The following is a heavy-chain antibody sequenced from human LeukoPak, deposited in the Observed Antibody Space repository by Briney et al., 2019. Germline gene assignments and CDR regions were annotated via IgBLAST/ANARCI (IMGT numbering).Heavy chain of an antibody. CDR1: GFTFSNYA. CDR3: AKGISIPDY. J-gene: IGHJ4*02. Sequence: PGGSLRLSCAASGFTFSNYAMTWVRQAPGKGLEWVSGVNSDGGSTYYADSVRGRFTISRDNSKNTLYLQMNSLRAEDTAVYYCAKGISIPDYWGQGTLVTVSS. CDR2: VNSDGGST. V-gene: IGHV3-23*01. D-gene: IGHD4-11*01.